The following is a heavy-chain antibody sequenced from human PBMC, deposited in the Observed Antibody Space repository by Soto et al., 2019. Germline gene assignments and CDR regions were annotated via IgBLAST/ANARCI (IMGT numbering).Heavy chain of an antibody. Sequence: QLQLQEPGPGLVKPSETLSLTCTVSGESIRSDTDYWAWIRQPPGKGPEWIGSIYYSGSTYYNPSLKSRITISVDTSKNLCSLKLNAVTAADTAVYYCARRREEFGNYWFDRWGLGTLVSFSS. D-gene: IGHD3-10*01. CDR2: IYYSGST. V-gene: IGHV4-39*01. CDR3: ARRREEFGNYWFDR. CDR1: GESIRSDTDY. J-gene: IGHJ5*02.